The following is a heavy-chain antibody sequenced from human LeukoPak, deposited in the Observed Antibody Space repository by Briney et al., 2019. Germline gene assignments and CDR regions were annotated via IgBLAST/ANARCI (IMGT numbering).Heavy chain of an antibody. CDR2: INPSGGST. V-gene: IGHV1-46*01. CDR1: GYTFTSYY. CDR3: ARDTYSGSYPLDY. D-gene: IGHD1-26*01. J-gene: IGHJ4*02. Sequence: GASVKVSCKASGYTFTSYYMHWARQAPGQGLEWMGTINPSGGSTSYAQKFQGRVTMTRDMSTSTVYMELSSLRSEDTAVYYCARDTYSGSYPLDYWGQGTLVTVSS.